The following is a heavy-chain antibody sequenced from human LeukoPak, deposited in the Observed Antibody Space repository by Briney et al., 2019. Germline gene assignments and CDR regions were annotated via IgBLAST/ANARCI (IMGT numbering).Heavy chain of an antibody. Sequence: GGSLRLSCAASGFTFSSMHWVRQAPGKGLEWVAFIRCDGSNKYYADSVKGRFTISRDNSKNTLYLQMNSLRAEDTAVYYCAKDYGGNHFDYWGQGTLVTVSS. CDR1: GFTFSS. V-gene: IGHV3-30*02. D-gene: IGHD4-23*01. J-gene: IGHJ4*02. CDR3: AKDYGGNHFDY. CDR2: IRCDGSNK.